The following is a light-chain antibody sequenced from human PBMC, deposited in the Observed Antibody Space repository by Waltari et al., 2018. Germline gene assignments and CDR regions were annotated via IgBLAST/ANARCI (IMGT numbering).Light chain of an antibody. V-gene: IGKV1-5*03. J-gene: IGKJ1*01. CDR3: QQYSTYSRT. CDR1: QSISNG. Sequence: DVQMTQSPSTLSESVGDRVTITCRASQSISNGLAWYQQKPGKAPKVLIYKASNLESGVPSRFSGSGSGTEFTLTISSLQPDDCATYYCQQYSTYSRTFGQGTKVEIK. CDR2: KAS.